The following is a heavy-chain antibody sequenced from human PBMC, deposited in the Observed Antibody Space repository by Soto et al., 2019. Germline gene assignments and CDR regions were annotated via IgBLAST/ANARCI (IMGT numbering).Heavy chain of an antibody. CDR1: GFTFSSYS. D-gene: IGHD3-22*01. J-gene: IGHJ3*02. CDR3: ASTRELIVSPFWAFDI. Sequence: PGGSLRLSCAPAGFTFSSYSMNWVRQAPGKGLEWVSSISSSSSYIYYADSVKGRFTIYRDNAKNSLYLQMNSLRAEDTAVYYCASTRELIVSPFWAFDIWGQGTMVTVSS. CDR2: ISSSSSYI. V-gene: IGHV3-21*01.